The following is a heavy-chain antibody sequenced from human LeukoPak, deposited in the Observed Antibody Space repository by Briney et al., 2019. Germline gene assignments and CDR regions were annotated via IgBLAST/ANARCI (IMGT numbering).Heavy chain of an antibody. V-gene: IGHV3-66*01. CDR1: GFTVSTNY. D-gene: IGHD3-22*01. J-gene: IGHJ4*02. CDR3: ARGLYDSSGSYHFDY. CDR2: IYSGGTT. Sequence: GGSLRLSCAASGFTVSTNYMSWVRQAPGRGLEWVSAIYSGGTTYYADSVKGRFTISRDNSKNTLYLQMNSLRAEDTAVYYCARGLYDSSGSYHFDYWGQGTLVTVSS.